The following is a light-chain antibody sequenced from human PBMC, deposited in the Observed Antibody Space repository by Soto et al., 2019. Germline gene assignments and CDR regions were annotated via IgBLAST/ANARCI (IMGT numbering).Light chain of an antibody. CDR1: SSVVGSYNL. CDR3: CSFAGGITYV. V-gene: IGLV2-23*01. J-gene: IGLJ1*01. CDR2: EGG. Sequence: QSVLTQPASVSGSPGQSITLSCTGTSSVVGSYNLVSWYQQHPGKAPKLMISEGGKRPSGVSNRFSGSKSGNTASLTISGLQAEDEADYYCCSFAGGITYVFGTGTKVTVL.